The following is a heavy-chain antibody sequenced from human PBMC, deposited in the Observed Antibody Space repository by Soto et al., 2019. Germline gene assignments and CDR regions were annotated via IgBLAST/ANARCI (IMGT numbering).Heavy chain of an antibody. Sequence: QVQLVESGGSVVQPGRSLRLSCAASGFTFSSYAMNWVCQAPGKRLEWVAVISYDGSNKYYADSVKGRFTISRDKSKNTLYLQMNSLRAEDTAVYYCARGNSSGWTYYFDYWGQGTLVTVSS. CDR2: ISYDGSNK. D-gene: IGHD6-19*01. V-gene: IGHV3-30-3*01. J-gene: IGHJ4*02. CDR1: GFTFSSYA. CDR3: ARGNSSGWTYYFDY.